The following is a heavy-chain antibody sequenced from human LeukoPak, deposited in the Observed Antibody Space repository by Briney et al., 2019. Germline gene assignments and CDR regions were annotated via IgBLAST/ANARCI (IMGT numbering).Heavy chain of an antibody. Sequence: GGSLRLSCAASGFTFGSYSMNWVRQAPGKGLEWVSYISSSSSTIYYADSVKGRFTISRDNAKNSLYLQMNSLRAEDTAVYYXXXXXXXMATIPLDYWGQGTLVTVSS. CDR3: XXXXXXMATIPLDY. CDR2: ISSSSSTI. V-gene: IGHV3-48*01. CDR1: GFTFGSYS. D-gene: IGHD5-24*01. J-gene: IGHJ4*02.